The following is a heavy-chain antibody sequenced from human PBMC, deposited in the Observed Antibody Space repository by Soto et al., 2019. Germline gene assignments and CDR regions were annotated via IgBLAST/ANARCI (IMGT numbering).Heavy chain of an antibody. V-gene: IGHV1-69*06. CDR2: IIPIFGTA. CDR1: GGTFSSYA. Sequence: GASVKVSCKASGGTFSSYAISWVRQAPGQGLEWMGGIIPIFGTANYAQKFQGRVTITADKSTSTAYMELSSLRSEDTAVYYRARVTDNWNDYYYYGMDVWGQGTTVTVSS. J-gene: IGHJ6*02. CDR3: ARVTDNWNDYYYYGMDV. D-gene: IGHD1-1*01.